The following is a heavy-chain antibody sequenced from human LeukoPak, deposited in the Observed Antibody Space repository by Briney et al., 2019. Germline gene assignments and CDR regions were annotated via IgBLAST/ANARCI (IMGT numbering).Heavy chain of an antibody. Sequence: GRSLRLSCTASGFIFRDHAMSWVRQVPGKGLEWVGFIRSKKYGGTTEYAASVRGRFTISRDDSINITYLQMNSLQTEDTAVYHCIGNSETYSGYGMDVWGQGTTVTVSS. V-gene: IGHV3-49*04. CDR3: IGNSETYSGYGMDV. D-gene: IGHD1-26*01. CDR1: GFIFRDHA. J-gene: IGHJ6*02. CDR2: IRSKKYGGTT.